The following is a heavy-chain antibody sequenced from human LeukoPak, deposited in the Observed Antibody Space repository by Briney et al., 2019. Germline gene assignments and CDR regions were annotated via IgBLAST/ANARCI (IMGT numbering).Heavy chain of an antibody. V-gene: IGHV1-18*01. D-gene: IGHD3/OR15-3a*01. CDR1: GYIFTQYG. CDR3: ARRTGYNYYYMEV. Sequence: GASVKVSCKASGYIFTQYGIGWVRQAPGQGLEWMASISTYNGNTNYAQNFQGRVTVTTDTSTSTAYMELRSLRSDDTAVYYCARRTGYNYYYMEVWGQGTTVTVSS. J-gene: IGHJ6*03. CDR2: ISTYNGNT.